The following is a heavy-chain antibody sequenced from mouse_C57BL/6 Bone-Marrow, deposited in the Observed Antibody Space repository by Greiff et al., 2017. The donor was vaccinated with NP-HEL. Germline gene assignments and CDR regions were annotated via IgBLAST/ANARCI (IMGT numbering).Heavy chain of an antibody. Sequence: VQLKQSGPELVKPGDSVKISCKASGYSFTGYFMNWVMQSHGKSLEWIGRINPYNGDTFYNQKFKGKATLTVDKSSSTAHMELRSLTSEDSAVYYCARSGIFSYYFDYWGQGTTLTVSS. CDR2: INPYNGDT. CDR1: GYSFTGYF. V-gene: IGHV1-20*01. J-gene: IGHJ2*01. D-gene: IGHD6-2*01. CDR3: ARSGIFSYYFDY.